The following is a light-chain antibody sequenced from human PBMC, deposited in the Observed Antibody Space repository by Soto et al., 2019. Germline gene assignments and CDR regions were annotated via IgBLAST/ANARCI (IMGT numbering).Light chain of an antibody. CDR1: RSDVGGYIY. J-gene: IGLJ1*01. CDR3: NSYTATSTLV. CDR2: DVS. V-gene: IGLV2-14*01. Sequence: QSALTQPASVSGCPGQSITISCTGTRSDVGGYIYVSWYQQHPGKVPKLIIYDVSNRPSGVSDRFSGSKSGNTASLTISGLQPEDEADYYCNSYTATSTLVFGTGTKVTVL.